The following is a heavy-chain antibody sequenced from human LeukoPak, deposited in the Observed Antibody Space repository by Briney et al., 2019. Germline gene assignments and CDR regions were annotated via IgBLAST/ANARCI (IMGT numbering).Heavy chain of an antibody. CDR2: IKEDGREK. CDR1: RFTSSTYL. Sequence: GGSLRLSCAASRFTSSTYLMSCVREAPGKGLEWVGNIKEDGREKYYGDSVKGRFTISRDNAKNSLYLQMNSLRAEDTAVYYCARDSSGYQWGQGTLVTVSS. D-gene: IGHD3-22*01. CDR3: ARDSSGYQ. J-gene: IGHJ4*02. V-gene: IGHV3-7*01.